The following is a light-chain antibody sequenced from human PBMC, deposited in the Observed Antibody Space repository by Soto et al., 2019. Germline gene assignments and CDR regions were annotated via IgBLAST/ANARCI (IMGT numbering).Light chain of an antibody. V-gene: IGLV1-47*01. CDR2: RND. CDR3: AAWDDSLSAWV. J-gene: IGLJ3*02. CDR1: NSNVGRNN. Sequence: QAVVTQPPSASATPGQRVIISCSGSNSNVGRNNVHWYQQFPGTAPKLLIYRNDQRPSGVPDRFSGSKSGTSASLAISGLRSEDEADYYCAAWDDSLSAWVFGGGTKLTVL.